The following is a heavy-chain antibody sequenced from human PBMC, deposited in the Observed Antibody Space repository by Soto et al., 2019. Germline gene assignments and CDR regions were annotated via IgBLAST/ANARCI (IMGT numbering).Heavy chain of an antibody. Sequence: TLSLTCTVCGGSISSDGNYWSWIRQHPGKGLEWIGYIYYSGSTYYNPSLKSRVTISVDTSKNQFSLKLNSVTAADTAVYYCARARMVRGIIYYYGMDVWGQGTTVTV. CDR3: ARARMVRGIIYYYGMDV. J-gene: IGHJ6*02. CDR1: GGSISSDGNY. V-gene: IGHV4-31*03. CDR2: IYYSGST. D-gene: IGHD3-10*01.